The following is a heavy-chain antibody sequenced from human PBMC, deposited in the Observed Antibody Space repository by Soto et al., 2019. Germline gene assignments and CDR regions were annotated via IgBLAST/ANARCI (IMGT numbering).Heavy chain of an antibody. V-gene: IGHV3-11*01. CDR2: ISSSGSTI. D-gene: IGHD6-19*01. CDR3: ARDRGYSSGWNYYYYGMDV. CDR1: LVTFCYYY. Sequence: GGSLRLSCAASLVTFCYYYMIWIRQAPGKGLEWVSYISSSGSTIYYADSVKGRFTISRDNAKNSLYLQMNSLRAEDTAVYYCARDRGYSSGWNYYYYGMDVWGQGTTVTVSS. J-gene: IGHJ6*02.